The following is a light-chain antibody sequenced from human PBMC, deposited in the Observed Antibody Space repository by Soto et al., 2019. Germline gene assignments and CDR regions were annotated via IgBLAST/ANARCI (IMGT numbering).Light chain of an antibody. Sequence: QSVLTQPRSVSGSPGQSVTISCTGTSSDVGDYNFVSWYQQHPGRAPKLIIFDVTQRPSGVPDRFSGSKAGNTASLTISGLQVDDEADYFCCSYTSSSTLYVFGTGTKLTVL. J-gene: IGLJ1*01. V-gene: IGLV2-11*01. CDR2: DVT. CDR1: SSDVGDYNF. CDR3: CSYTSSSTLYV.